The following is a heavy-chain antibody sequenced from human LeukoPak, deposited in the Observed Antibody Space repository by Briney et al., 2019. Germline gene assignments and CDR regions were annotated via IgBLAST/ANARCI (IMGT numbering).Heavy chain of an antibody. CDR3: AKSGNWDFDY. J-gene: IGHJ4*02. CDR1: GFTFSTYA. CDR2: ILYDGSNK. V-gene: IGHV3-30*02. Sequence: GGSLRLSCAASGFTFSTYAMHWVRQAPGKGLEWVAFILYDGSNKYYADSVKGRFTISRDNSKNTLYLQMNSLRTEDTAVYYCAKSGNWDFDYWGQGTLVTVSS. D-gene: IGHD1-26*01.